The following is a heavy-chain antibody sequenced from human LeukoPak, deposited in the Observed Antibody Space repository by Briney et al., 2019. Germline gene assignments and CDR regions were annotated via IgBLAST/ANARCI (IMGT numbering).Heavy chain of an antibody. CDR3: ARLPSGTP. V-gene: IGHV4-34*01. Sequence: SETLSLTCAVYGGPFSGYYWSWIRQPPGKGLEWIGEINHSGSTNYNPSLKSRVTISVDTSKNQFSLKLSSVTAADTAVYYCARLPSGTPWGQGTLVTVSS. CDR2: INHSGST. D-gene: IGHD1-26*01. J-gene: IGHJ5*02. CDR1: GGPFSGYY.